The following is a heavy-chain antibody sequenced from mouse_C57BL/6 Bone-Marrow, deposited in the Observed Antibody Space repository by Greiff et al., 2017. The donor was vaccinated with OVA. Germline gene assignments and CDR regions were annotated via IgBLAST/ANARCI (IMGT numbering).Heavy chain of an antibody. Sequence: DVHLVESGPGMVKPSQSLSLTCPVTGYSITSGYDWHWIRHFPGNKLEWMGYISYSGSTNYNPSLKSRISITHDTSKNHFFLKLNSVTTEDTATYYCAVDSSGSLDYWGQGTTLTVSS. CDR3: AVDSSGSLDY. CDR1: GYSITSGYD. V-gene: IGHV3-1*01. D-gene: IGHD3-2*02. CDR2: ISYSGST. J-gene: IGHJ2*01.